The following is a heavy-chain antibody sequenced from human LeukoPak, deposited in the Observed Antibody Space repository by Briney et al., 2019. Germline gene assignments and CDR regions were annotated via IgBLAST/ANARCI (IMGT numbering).Heavy chain of an antibody. CDR1: GFPFNVQT. D-gene: IGHD1-26*01. CDR2: MREDGREI. V-gene: IGHV3-7*01. CDR3: ARGGATRGRFEN. J-gene: IGHJ4*02. Sequence: GGSLRLSCAASGFPFNVQTMSWVRQAPGKGLDWVASMREDGREIYYVDSAKGRFTISRDNPKNSLYLQMNFLRAEDTAVCYCARGGATRGRFENWGQGTLVTVSS.